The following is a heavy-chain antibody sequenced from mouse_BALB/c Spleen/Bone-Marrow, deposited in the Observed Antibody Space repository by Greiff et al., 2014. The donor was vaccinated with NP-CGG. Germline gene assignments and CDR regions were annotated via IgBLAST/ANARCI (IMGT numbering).Heavy chain of an antibody. CDR2: IYPGSGSI. CDR1: GYNFTSYW. CDR3: ARFSQHGLLAY. J-gene: IGHJ3*01. V-gene: IGHV1-55*01. D-gene: IGHD3-1*01. Sequence: QVQLQQPGAELVKPGTSVKLSCKASGYNFTSYWIHWVKLRPGQGLEWIGDIYPGSGSINYNETFKSKATMTVDTSSSTAYMQLSSLTSEDTALYYCARFSQHGLLAYWGQGTLVTVSA.